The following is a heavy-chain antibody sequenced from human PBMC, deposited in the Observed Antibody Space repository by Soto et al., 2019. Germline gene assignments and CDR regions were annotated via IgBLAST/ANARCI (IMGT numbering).Heavy chain of an antibody. Sequence: GGSLRLSCAASGFTFSSYAMHWVRQAPGKGLEWVAVISYDGSNKYYADSVKGRFTISRDNSKNTLYLQMNSLRAEDTAVYYCARDLDYGGKYGMDVWGQGTTVTVSS. V-gene: IGHV3-30-3*01. CDR2: ISYDGSNK. CDR1: GFTFSSYA. CDR3: ARDLDYGGKYGMDV. D-gene: IGHD4-17*01. J-gene: IGHJ6*02.